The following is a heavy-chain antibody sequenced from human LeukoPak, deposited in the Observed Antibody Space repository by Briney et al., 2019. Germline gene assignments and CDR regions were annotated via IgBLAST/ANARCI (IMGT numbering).Heavy chain of an antibody. Sequence: GGSLRLSCAASGFTFSNYALSWVRQAPGKGLEWVSGIGGGGDTTYYADSVKGRFTISRDNAKNSLYLQMNSLRAEDTAVYYCARGPLIAAAHFDYWGQGTLVTVSS. V-gene: IGHV3-23*01. D-gene: IGHD6-13*01. CDR2: IGGGGDTT. CDR1: GFTFSNYA. CDR3: ARGPLIAAAHFDY. J-gene: IGHJ4*02.